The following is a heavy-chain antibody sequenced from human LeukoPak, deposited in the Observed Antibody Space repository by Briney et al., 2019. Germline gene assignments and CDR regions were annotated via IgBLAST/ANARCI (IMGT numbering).Heavy chain of an antibody. Sequence: SETLSLTCAVYGGSFSGYYWSWIRQPPGKGLEWIGEINHSGSTNYNPSLKSRVTISVDTSKNQFSLKRSSVTAADTAVYYCARELRYSSSWYSRKAFDIWGQGTMVTVSS. CDR1: GGSFSGYY. CDR2: INHSGST. J-gene: IGHJ3*02. V-gene: IGHV4-34*01. D-gene: IGHD6-13*01. CDR3: ARELRYSSSWYSRKAFDI.